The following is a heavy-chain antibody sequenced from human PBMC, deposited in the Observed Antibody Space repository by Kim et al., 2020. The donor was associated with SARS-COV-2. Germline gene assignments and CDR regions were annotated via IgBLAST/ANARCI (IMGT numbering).Heavy chain of an antibody. J-gene: IGHJ3*02. V-gene: IGHV4-34*01. D-gene: IGHD2-15*01. CDR2: INHSGST. CDR1: GGSFSGYY. Sequence: SETLSLTCAVYGGSFSGYYWSWIRQPPGKGLEWIGEINHSGSTNYNPSLKSRVTISVDTSKNQFSLKLSSVTAADTAVYYCASGRYCSGGSCSPPPRDAFDIWGQGTMVTVSS. CDR3: ASGRYCSGGSCSPPPRDAFDI.